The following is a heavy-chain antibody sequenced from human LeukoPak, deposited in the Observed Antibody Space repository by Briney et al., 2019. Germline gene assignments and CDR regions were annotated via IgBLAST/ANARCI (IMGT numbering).Heavy chain of an antibody. V-gene: IGHV3-23*01. Sequence: LTGGSLRLSCAVSGFTFSSYAMSWVRQAPGKGLEWVSTISNSDGTTYYADSVKGRFTISRDDSENTLSLQMNSLRADDTAVYYCAKATGYLLWGQGTLVTVSS. CDR2: ISNSDGTT. D-gene: IGHD1-14*01. CDR3: AKATGYLL. CDR1: GFTFSSYA. J-gene: IGHJ4*02.